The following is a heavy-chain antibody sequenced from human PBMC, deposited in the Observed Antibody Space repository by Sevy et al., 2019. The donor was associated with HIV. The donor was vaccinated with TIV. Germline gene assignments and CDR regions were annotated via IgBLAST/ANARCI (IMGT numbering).Heavy chain of an antibody. V-gene: IGHV4-61*01. CDR3: ARSRAYGYCSGGSCYFYYYGMDV. Sequence: SETLSLTCTVSGGSVSSGSYYWSWIRQPPGKGLEWIGYIYYSGSTNYNPSLKSRVTISVDTSKNQFSLKRSSVTAADTAVYYCARSRAYGYCSGGSCYFYYYGMDVWGQGTTVTVSS. J-gene: IGHJ6*02. D-gene: IGHD2-15*01. CDR1: GGSVSSGSYY. CDR2: IYYSGST.